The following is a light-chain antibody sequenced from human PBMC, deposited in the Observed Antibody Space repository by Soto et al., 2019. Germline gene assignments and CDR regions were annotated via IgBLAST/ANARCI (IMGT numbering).Light chain of an antibody. CDR2: DAS. Sequence: ETVLTQSPGTLSLSPGERATLACRASQSVSSSYLAWYQQKPGQAPRLLIYDASSRATGIPDRFSGSGSGTDFTLTISRREPEDFAVYYCQQYVRSPLSWTFGQGTKVDIK. CDR3: QQYVRSPLSWT. CDR1: QSVSSSY. V-gene: IGKV3-20*01. J-gene: IGKJ1*01.